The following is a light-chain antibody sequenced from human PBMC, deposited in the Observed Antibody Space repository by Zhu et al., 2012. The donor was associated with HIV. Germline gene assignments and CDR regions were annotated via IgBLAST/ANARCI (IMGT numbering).Light chain of an antibody. J-gene: IGKJ1*01. Sequence: EIVLTQSPGTLSLSPGERATLSCRASQSVSSSYLAWYQQKPGQAPRLLIYGASSRATGIPDRFSGSGSGTDFTLTISRLEPEDFAVYYCQQYGSSLLWTFGQGPRWKSN. CDR3: QQYGSSLLWT. CDR2: GAS. V-gene: IGKV3-20*01. CDR1: QSVSSSY.